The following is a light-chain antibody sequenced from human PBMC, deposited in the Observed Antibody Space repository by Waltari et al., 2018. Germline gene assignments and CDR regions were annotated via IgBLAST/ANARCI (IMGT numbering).Light chain of an antibody. CDR1: QSISTN. CDR2: DTS. J-gene: IGKJ4*01. Sequence: EVVMTQSPAALSVSPGERATLSCRASQSISTNLAWDQQKPGQAPRLLIYDTSTRATGISASFSGSGSGTEFTLTISSLQSEDFALYYCQQYNDWPLTFGGGTKVEIK. V-gene: IGKV3-15*01. CDR3: QQYNDWPLT.